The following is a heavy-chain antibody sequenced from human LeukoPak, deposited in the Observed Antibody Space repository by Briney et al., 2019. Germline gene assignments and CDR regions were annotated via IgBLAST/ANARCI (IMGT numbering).Heavy chain of an antibody. V-gene: IGHV3-48*01. CDR2: IISSTSTR. Sequence: GGSLRLSCAASGFTFSSYTMNWIRQAPGKGLEWVSYIISSTSTRSYADSVMGRFTIPRDNDKNSLYLQMNSLRPEDTAVYYCARDKDYAFDIWGQGTIVTVSS. D-gene: IGHD3-16*01. J-gene: IGHJ3*02. CDR3: ARDKDYAFDI. CDR1: GFTFSSYT.